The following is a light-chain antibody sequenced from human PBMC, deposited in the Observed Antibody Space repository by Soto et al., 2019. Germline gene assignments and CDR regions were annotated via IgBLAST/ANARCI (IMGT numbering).Light chain of an antibody. V-gene: IGKV1-9*01. CDR2: AAS. J-gene: IGKJ4*01. CDR1: LGISSY. Sequence: IQLTQSPSSLSASVGDRVTITCRASLGISSYLAWYQQKPGKAPKRLIYAASTLQSGVPSRFSGSGSGTDFTLTISSLQPEDFATYSCQQLNTYPVTFGGGTKVDIK. CDR3: QQLNTYPVT.